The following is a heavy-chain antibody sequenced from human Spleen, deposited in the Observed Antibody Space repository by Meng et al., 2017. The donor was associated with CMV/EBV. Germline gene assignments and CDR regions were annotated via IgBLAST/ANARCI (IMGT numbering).Heavy chain of an antibody. J-gene: IGHJ6*02. V-gene: IGHV1-69*05. D-gene: IGHD2-2*01. Sequence: SVKVSCKASGGTFSSYAISWVRQAPGQGLEWMGGIIPIFGTANYAQKFQGRVTITTDESTSTAYMELSSLRSEDTAVYYCARGEGGYCSSTSCQYLYYYYYYGMDVWGQGTTVTVSS. CDR3: ARGEGGYCSSTSCQYLYYYYYYGMDV. CDR2: IIPIFGTA. CDR1: GGTFSSYA.